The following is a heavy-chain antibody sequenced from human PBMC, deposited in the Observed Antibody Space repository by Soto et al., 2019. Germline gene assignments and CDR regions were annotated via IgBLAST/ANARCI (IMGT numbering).Heavy chain of an antibody. V-gene: IGHV3-23*01. CDR1: GFTFSSYA. Sequence: VQLLESGVGLVQPWESLRLSCAASGFTFSSYAMSWVRQAPGKGLEWVSAISGGGFSTYYADSVRGRFTISRDNPRSTLHLQMDSLRAEETAVYFCARASLARGSCSGDFDYWGQGPLVTVAS. CDR3: ARASLARGSCSGDFDY. D-gene: IGHD2-2*01. J-gene: IGHJ4*02. CDR2: ISGGGFST.